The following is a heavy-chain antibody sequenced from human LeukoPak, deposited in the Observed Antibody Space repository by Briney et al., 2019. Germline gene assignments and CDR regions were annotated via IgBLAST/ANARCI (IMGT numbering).Heavy chain of an antibody. CDR1: GYTVTSYG. D-gene: IGHD6-13*01. J-gene: IGHJ5*02. Sequence: GASVKVSCKASGYTVTSYGISWVRQAPGQGLEWVGWINAYNGNTNYAHKFQGRVTMTRDTSTSTVHMELSSLRSEDTAVYYCARGAGPEKAAGTLDHWGQGTLVTVSS. V-gene: IGHV1-18*01. CDR2: INAYNGNT. CDR3: ARGAGPEKAAGTLDH.